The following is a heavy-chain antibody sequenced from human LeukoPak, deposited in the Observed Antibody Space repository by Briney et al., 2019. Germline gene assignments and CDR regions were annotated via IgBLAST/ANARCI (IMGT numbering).Heavy chain of an antibody. V-gene: IGHV3-21*01. CDR2: ISSSSSYI. CDR1: GFTVSSNY. D-gene: IGHD3-10*01. J-gene: IGHJ4*02. Sequence: GGSLRLSCAASGFTVSSNYMSWVRQAPGKGLEWVSSISSSSSYIYYADSVKGRFTISRDNAKNSLYLQMNSLRAEDTAVYYCARALGSGWVYFLGGQGTLVTVSS. CDR3: ARALGSGWVYFL.